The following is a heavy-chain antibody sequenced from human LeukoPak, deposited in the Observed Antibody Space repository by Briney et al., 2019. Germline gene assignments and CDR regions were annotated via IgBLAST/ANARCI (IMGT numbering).Heavy chain of an antibody. CDR1: GFTFSSYG. Sequence: SGGSLRLSCAASGFTFSSYGMHWVRQAPGKGLEWVAVISYDGSNKYYADSVKGRFTISRDNSKNTLYLQMNSLRAEDTAVYYCAKDSDSSGPVPAYWGQGTLVTVSS. D-gene: IGHD3-22*01. J-gene: IGHJ4*02. CDR3: AKDSDSSGPVPAY. CDR2: ISYDGSNK. V-gene: IGHV3-30*18.